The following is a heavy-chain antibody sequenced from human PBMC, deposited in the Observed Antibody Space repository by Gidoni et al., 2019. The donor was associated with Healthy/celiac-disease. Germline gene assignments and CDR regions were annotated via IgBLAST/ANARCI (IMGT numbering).Heavy chain of an antibody. Sequence: QVQLVQSGAEVKKPGSPVKVSCKASGGTFSSYTISWVRQAPGQGLEWMGRIIPILGIANYAQKFQGRVTITADKSTSTAYMELSSLRSEDTAVYYCARDGVSYYFDYWGQGTLVTVSS. V-gene: IGHV1-69*08. CDR2: IIPILGIA. CDR3: ARDGVSYYFDY. J-gene: IGHJ4*02. D-gene: IGHD2-2*01. CDR1: GGTFSSYT.